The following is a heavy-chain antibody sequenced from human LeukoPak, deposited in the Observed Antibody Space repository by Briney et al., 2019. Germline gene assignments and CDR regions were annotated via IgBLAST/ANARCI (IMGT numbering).Heavy chain of an antibody. CDR1: GGTFSSYA. CDR3: ARTRGVPAANWFDP. Sequence: ASVKVSCKASGGTFSSYAISWVRQAPGQGLEWMGGIIPIFGTANYAQKFQGRVTITTDESTSTAYMELSSLRSEDTAVYYCARTRGVPAANWFDPWGQGTLVTVSS. CDR2: IIPIFGTA. D-gene: IGHD2-2*01. J-gene: IGHJ5*02. V-gene: IGHV1-69*05.